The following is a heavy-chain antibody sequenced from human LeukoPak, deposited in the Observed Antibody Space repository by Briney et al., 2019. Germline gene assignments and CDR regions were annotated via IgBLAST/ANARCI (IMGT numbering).Heavy chain of an antibody. D-gene: IGHD5-18*01. J-gene: IGHJ5*02. CDR3: ARDKGYSSDT. Sequence: PGGSLRLSCAASGFTFNIYWMHWVRQAPGKGLVWVSLIKSDGSSTNYADSVKGRFTISRDNAKNTLYLQMDSLRAEETATYYCARDKGYSSDTWGQGTLVTVSS. CDR2: IKSDGSST. CDR1: GFTFNIYW. V-gene: IGHV3-74*01.